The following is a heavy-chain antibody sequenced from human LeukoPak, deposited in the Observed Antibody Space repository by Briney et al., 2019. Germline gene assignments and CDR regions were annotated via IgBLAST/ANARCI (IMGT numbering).Heavy chain of an antibody. CDR2: IIPILGIA. CDR1: GGTFSSYA. D-gene: IGHD3-22*01. V-gene: IGHV1-69*04. J-gene: IGHJ4*02. CDR3: ARNSYYYDSSGYYVGNYFDY. Sequence: RASVTVSCTASGGTFSSYAISWVRQAPGQGLEWMGRIIPILGIANYAQKFQGRVTITADKSTSTAYMELSSLRSEDTAVYYCARNSYYYDSSGYYVGNYFDYWGQGTLVTVSS.